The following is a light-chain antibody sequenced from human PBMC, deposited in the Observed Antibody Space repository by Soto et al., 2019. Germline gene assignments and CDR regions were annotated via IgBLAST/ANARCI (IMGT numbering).Light chain of an antibody. V-gene: IGKV1-39*01. J-gene: IGKJ1*01. CDR2: AAS. CDR1: QSISNY. Sequence: DIQMTQPPSSLSASVGDRVSITCRASQSISNYLNWYQQKPGKAPKVLIYAASSLQSGVPSRFSGSGSGTDFTLTISSLQPEDFATYYCLQSYNTPRTFGQGTKVDIK. CDR3: LQSYNTPRT.